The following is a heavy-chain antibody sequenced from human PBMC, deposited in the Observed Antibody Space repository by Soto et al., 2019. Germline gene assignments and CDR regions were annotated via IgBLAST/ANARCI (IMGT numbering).Heavy chain of an antibody. J-gene: IGHJ3*01. Sequence: QVQLQESGPGLVKPSGTLSLTCAVSGGSISSSYWWSWVRQSPGKGLEWIGEIHHSGMTNSTPSLKRRVTISVDNSKNLFSLDLRSVTAADTALDYCAHITGDLDVWGQGTMVTDSP. CDR2: IHHSGMT. V-gene: IGHV4-4*02. D-gene: IGHD1-20*01. CDR3: AHITGDLDV. CDR1: GGSISSSYW.